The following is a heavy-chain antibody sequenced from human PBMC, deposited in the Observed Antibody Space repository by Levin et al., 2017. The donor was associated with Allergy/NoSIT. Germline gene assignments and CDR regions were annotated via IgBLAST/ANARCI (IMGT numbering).Heavy chain of an antibody. Sequence: LSLTCAASGFSFSGSDIHWVRQASGKGLEWVGRMKSKTYNYATVYAESVKGRFTVSRDDAKNTAYLQMGSLKTDDTAVYYCTRLVPGTGTSLDCWGQGTLVTVSS. CDR3: TRLVPGTGTSLDC. D-gene: IGHD1-7*01. CDR1: GFSFSGSD. J-gene: IGHJ4*02. V-gene: IGHV3-73*01. CDR2: MKSKTYNYAT.